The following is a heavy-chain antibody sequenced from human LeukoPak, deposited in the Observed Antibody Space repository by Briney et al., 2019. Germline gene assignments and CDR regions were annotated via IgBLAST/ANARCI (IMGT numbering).Heavy chain of an antibody. Sequence: SETLSLTCTVSGGSISSYYWSWIRQPPGKGLEWIGYIYYSGSTNYNPSLKSRVIISVDTSKNQFSLKLSSVTAADTAVYYCARGSGYSSSWYYAFDIWGQGTMVTVSS. D-gene: IGHD6-13*01. V-gene: IGHV4-59*01. CDR3: ARGSGYSSSWYYAFDI. J-gene: IGHJ3*02. CDR2: IYYSGST. CDR1: GGSISSYY.